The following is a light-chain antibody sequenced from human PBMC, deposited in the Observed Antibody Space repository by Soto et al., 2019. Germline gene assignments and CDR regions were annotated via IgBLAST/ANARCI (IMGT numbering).Light chain of an antibody. Sequence: QSVLTQPPSASGSPGQSVTISCTGTSSDVGGYNYVSWYQQHPGKAPKLMIYEVSKRPSGVPDRVSGSKSGNTASLTVSGLQAEDEADYYCSSYAGSNNYVFGTGIKLTVL. V-gene: IGLV2-8*01. CDR2: EVS. J-gene: IGLJ1*01. CDR3: SSYAGSNNYV. CDR1: SSDVGGYNY.